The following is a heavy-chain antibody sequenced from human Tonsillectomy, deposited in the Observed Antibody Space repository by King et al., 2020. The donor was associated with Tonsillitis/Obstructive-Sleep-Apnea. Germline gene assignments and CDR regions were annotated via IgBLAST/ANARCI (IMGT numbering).Heavy chain of an antibody. CDR3: AKPRIAMVPWDY. J-gene: IGHJ4*02. V-gene: IGHV3-23*04. CDR1: GFTFSSYA. CDR2: IGNSGGNT. D-gene: IGHD5-18*01. Sequence: VQLVESGGGLVQPGGSLRLSCAASGFTFSSYAMNWVRQAPGKGLEWVSGIGNSGGNTYYADSVKGRFTISRDNSKNTLYLQMNSLRAEDTAVYYCAKPRIAMVPWDYWGQGTLVTVSS.